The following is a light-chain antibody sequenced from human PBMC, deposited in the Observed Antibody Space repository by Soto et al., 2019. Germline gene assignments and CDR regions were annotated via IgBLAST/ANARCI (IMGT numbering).Light chain of an antibody. Sequence: QSALTQPASVSGSPGQSITISCTGTSSDVGSYNLVSWYQQHPGKAPKLIIYEGSKRPSGVSNRFSGSKSGNTASLTISGLQAEDEADYYCCSYAGSSTPFGGGTKLTVL. CDR3: CSYAGSSTP. CDR1: SSDVGSYNL. V-gene: IGLV2-23*01. CDR2: EGS. J-gene: IGLJ3*02.